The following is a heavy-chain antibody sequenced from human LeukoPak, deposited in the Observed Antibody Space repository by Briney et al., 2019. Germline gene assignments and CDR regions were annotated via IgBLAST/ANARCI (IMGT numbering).Heavy chain of an antibody. D-gene: IGHD2-21*01. CDR2: IWYDGSNK. CDR3: ARGTGDRIDY. Sequence: GGSLRLSCAASGFTFSSYGMHWVRQAPGKGLEWVVVIWYDGSNKYYADSVKGRFTISRDNSKNTLYLQMNSLRAEDTAVYYCARGTGDRIDYWGQGTLVTVSS. J-gene: IGHJ4*02. V-gene: IGHV3-33*01. CDR1: GFTFSSYG.